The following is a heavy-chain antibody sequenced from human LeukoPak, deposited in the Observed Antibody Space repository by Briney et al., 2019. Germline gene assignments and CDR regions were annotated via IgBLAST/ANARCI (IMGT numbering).Heavy chain of an antibody. J-gene: IGHJ6*02. V-gene: IGHV3-23*01. CDR1: GFTFSSYA. CDR2: ISGSGGST. Sequence: GGSLRLSCAASGFTFSSYAMSWVRQVPGKGLEWVSAISGSGGSTYYADSVKGWFTISRDNSKNTLYLQMNSLRAEDTAVYYCAKEDGGRGIHYYYYYGMDVWGQGTTVTVSS. CDR3: AKEDGGRGIHYYYYYGMDV. D-gene: IGHD3-16*01.